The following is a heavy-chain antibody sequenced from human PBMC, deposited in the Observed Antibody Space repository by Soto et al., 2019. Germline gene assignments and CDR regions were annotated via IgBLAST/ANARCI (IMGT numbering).Heavy chain of an antibody. V-gene: IGHV4-31*03. D-gene: IGHD3-22*01. J-gene: IGHJ4*02. CDR2: IFYSGNT. CDR1: GGSISSGGYY. Sequence: QVQLQESGPGLVKPSQTLSLTCTVSGGSISSGGYYWSWIRQHPGKGLEWIGYIFYSGNTYYTPSLKSRVTISVDTSKNQFSLKLSSVTAADTAVYYCARATYYYDSSGCSDRVLDYWGQGTLVTVSS. CDR3: ARATYYYDSSGCSDRVLDY.